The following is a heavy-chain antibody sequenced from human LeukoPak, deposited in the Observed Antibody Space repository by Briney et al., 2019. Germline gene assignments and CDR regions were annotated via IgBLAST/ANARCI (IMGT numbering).Heavy chain of an antibody. V-gene: IGHV3-23*01. J-gene: IGHJ4*02. CDR1: GFTFSSSA. Sequence: GGSLRLSCAASGFTFSSSAMSWVRQVPGKGLEWVSGISASGGSTYYADSVKGRFTISRDNSKNTLYLQMNSLRAEDTAVYYCAKHPTTYSSGWYDLWNVGYYFDYWGQGTLVTVSS. CDR3: AKHPTTYSSGWYDLWNVGYYFDY. CDR2: ISASGGST. D-gene: IGHD6-19*01.